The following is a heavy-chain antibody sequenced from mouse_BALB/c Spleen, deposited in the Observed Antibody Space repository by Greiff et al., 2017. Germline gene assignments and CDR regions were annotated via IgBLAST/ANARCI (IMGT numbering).Heavy chain of an antibody. D-gene: IGHD1-1*01. CDR1: GFNIKDTY. J-gene: IGHJ3*01. CDR3: AYYYGSSWAY. V-gene: IGHV14-3*02. CDR2: IDPANGNT. Sequence: VQLKQSGAELVKPGASVKLSCTASGFNIKDTYMHWVKQRPEQGLEWIGRIDPANGNTKYDPKFQGKATITADTSSNTAYLQLSSLTSEDTAVYYCAYYYGSSWAYWGQGTLVTVSA.